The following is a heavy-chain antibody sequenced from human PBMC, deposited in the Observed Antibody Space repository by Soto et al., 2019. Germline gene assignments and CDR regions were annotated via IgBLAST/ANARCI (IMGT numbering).Heavy chain of an antibody. Sequence: GGSLRLSCAASGFTFSSYWMHWVRQAPGKGLVWVSRINSDGSSTSYADSVKGRFTISRDNAKNTLYLQMNSLRAEDTAVYYCARTYCSGGSCYFSPFDYWGQGTLVTVSS. D-gene: IGHD2-15*01. CDR3: ARTYCSGGSCYFSPFDY. J-gene: IGHJ4*02. CDR2: INSDGSST. CDR1: GFTFSSYW. V-gene: IGHV3-74*01.